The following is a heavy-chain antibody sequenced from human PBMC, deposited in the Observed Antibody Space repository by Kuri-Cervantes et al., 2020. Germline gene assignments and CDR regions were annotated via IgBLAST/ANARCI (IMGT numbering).Heavy chain of an antibody. V-gene: IGHV3-33*01. J-gene: IGHJ4*02. D-gene: IGHD3-22*01. CDR1: GFTFSSYG. CDR3: ARARTYYYDR. CDR2: IWYDGSNK. Sequence: GESLKISCAASGFTFSSYGMHWVRQAPGRGLEWVAVIWYDGSNKYYADSVKGRFTISRDNSKNTLYLQMNSLRAEDTAVYYCARARTYYYDRWGQGILVTVSS.